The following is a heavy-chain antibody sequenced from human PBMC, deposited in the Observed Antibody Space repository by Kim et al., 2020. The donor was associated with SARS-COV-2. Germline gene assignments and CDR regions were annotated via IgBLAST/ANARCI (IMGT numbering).Heavy chain of an antibody. V-gene: IGHV3-33*06. D-gene: IGHD4-17*01. CDR3: AKDLQEDYGDYWYNGMGV. Sequence: VKGRFTLSRDNSKNTLYLQMNSLRAEDTAVYYCAKDLQEDYGDYWYNGMGVWGQGTTVTVSS. J-gene: IGHJ6*02.